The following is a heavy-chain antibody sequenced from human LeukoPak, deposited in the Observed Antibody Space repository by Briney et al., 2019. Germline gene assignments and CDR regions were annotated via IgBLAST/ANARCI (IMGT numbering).Heavy chain of an antibody. D-gene: IGHD3-3*01. CDR2: IKQDGNEK. Sequence: GGSLRLSCAASGFTFSNFAMAWVRQAPGKGLEWVANIKQDGNEKYYVDSVKGRFTSSRDNAKNSLYLQMNSLRVEDTAVYYCAKPITVSGATDGFDIWGQGTMVTVSS. J-gene: IGHJ3*02. V-gene: IGHV3-7*01. CDR1: GFTFSNFA. CDR3: AKPITVSGATDGFDI.